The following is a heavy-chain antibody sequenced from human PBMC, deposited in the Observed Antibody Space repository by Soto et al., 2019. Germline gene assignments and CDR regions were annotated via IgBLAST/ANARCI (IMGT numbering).Heavy chain of an antibody. CDR2: IYSDAGT. D-gene: IGHD2-2*01. V-gene: IGHV3-53*01. CDR1: GLTVSSNY. J-gene: IGHJ6*02. CDR3: LKYCSSTSCYSYYAMDV. Sequence: GGSLRLSCAASGLTVSSNYITWVHQAPGKGLEWVSVIYSDAGTYYSDSVKGRFTISRDNSKNTLYLQMNSLRAEDTAIYYCLKYCSSTSCYSYYAMDVWGQGTTVTVSS.